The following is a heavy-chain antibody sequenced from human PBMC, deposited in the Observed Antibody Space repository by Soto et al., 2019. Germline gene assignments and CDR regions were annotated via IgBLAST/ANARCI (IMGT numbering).Heavy chain of an antibody. CDR2: ISYDGSNK. CDR3: AKDWIIKPQPPYYYYYMDV. CDR1: GFTFSSYG. J-gene: IGHJ6*03. D-gene: IGHD2-2*03. Sequence: PGGSLRLSCAASGFTFSSYGMHWVRQAPGKGLEWVAVISYDGSNKYYADSVKGRFTISRDNSKNTLYLQMNSLRAEDTAVYYCAKDWIIKPQPPYYYYYMDVWGKGTTVTVSS. V-gene: IGHV3-30*18.